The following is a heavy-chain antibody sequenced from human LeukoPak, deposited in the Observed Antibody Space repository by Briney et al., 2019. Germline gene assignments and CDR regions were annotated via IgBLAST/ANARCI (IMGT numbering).Heavy chain of an antibody. CDR2: IYHSGST. J-gene: IGHJ4*02. D-gene: IGHD3-10*01. CDR3: ARCISMVRGVIRPPDY. Sequence: PSETLSLTCTVSGGSISSSGYYWNWIRQHPGKGLEWIGYIYHSGSTYYNPSLKSRVTISVDTSKDQFSLKLSSVTAADTAVYYCARCISMVRGVIRPPDYWGQGTLVTVSS. V-gene: IGHV4-39*01. CDR1: GGSISSSGYY.